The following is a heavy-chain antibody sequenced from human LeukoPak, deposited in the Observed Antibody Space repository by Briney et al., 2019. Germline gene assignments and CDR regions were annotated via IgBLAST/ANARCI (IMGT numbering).Heavy chain of an antibody. CDR2: IYSGGST. J-gene: IGHJ4*02. V-gene: IGHV3-53*01. D-gene: IGHD6-19*01. CDR1: GFTVSSNY. Sequence: GGSLRLSCAASGFTVSSNYMSWVRQAPGKGLEWVSVIYSGGSTYYADSVKGRFTISRDNSKNTLYLQMNSLRAEDTAVYYCARDLYSSGWIRDYWGQGPLVTVSS. CDR3: ARDLYSSGWIRDY.